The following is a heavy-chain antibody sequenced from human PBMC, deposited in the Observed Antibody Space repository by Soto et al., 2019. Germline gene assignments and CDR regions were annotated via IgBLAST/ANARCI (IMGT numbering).Heavy chain of an antibody. Sequence: GGSLRLSCAASGFTFSSYAMSWVRQAPGKGLEWVSAISGSGGSTYYADNVKGRFTISRDNSKNTLYLQMNSLRAEDMAVYYCAKVPSGGSFGIDYWGQGTLVTVSS. CDR1: GFTFSSYA. CDR3: AKVPSGGSFGIDY. J-gene: IGHJ4*02. V-gene: IGHV3-23*01. D-gene: IGHD2-15*01. CDR2: ISGSGGST.